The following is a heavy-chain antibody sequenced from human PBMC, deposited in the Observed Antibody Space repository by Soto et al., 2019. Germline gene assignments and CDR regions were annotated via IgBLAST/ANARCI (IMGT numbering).Heavy chain of an antibody. CDR1: GGSISSGDYY. D-gene: IGHD6-19*01. CDR3: ARTAESNWSDP. Sequence: SETLSLTCTVSGGSISSGDYYWRWVRQPPGKGLEWIGYIYYSGSTYYNTSLKSRVTISVNTSKNQFSLTLSSVTAADTAVYNCARTAESNWSDPWGQGTLVTVSS. J-gene: IGHJ5*02. CDR2: IYYSGST. V-gene: IGHV4-30-4*01.